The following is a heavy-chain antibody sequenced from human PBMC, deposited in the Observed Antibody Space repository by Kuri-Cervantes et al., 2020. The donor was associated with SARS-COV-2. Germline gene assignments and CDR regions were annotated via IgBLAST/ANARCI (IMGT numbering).Heavy chain of an antibody. V-gene: IGHV4-4*02. CDR1: GGSISSSNW. CDR3: ARGRCTGDCHPYYYYAMDV. CDR2: IYHSGST. Sequence: GSLRLSCAVSGGSISSSNWWSWVRQPPGKGLEWIGEIYHSGSTNYSPSLKSRVTMSVDSSKNQFSLQLSSVTAADTAVYYCARGRCTGDCHPYYYYAMDVWGQGTTVTGYS. J-gene: IGHJ6*02. D-gene: IGHD2-21*02.